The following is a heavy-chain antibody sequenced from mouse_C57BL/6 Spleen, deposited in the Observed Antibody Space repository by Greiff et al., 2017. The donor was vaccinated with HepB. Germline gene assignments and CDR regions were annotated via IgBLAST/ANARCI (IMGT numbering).Heavy chain of an antibody. Sequence: QVQLQQPGAELVMPGASVKLSCKASGYTFTSYWMHWVKQRPGQGLEWIGEIDPSDSYTNYNQKFTGKSTLTVDKSSSTAYMQLSSLTSEDSAVYYCARNPYYYAMDYWGQGTSVTVSS. J-gene: IGHJ4*01. V-gene: IGHV1-69*01. CDR3: ARNPYYYAMDY. CDR2: IDPSDSYT. CDR1: GYTFTSYW.